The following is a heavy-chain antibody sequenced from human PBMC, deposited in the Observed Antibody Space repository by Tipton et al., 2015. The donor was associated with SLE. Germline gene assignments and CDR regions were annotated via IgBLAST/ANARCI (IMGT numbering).Heavy chain of an antibody. CDR2: IYYSGST. Sequence: TLSLTCTVSGGPISSGGYYWSWNRQHPGKGLEWIGYIYYSGSTYYNPSLKSRVTISIDTSKNQFSLKLSSVTAADTAVYCCARKRLPDLDFDLRGGGALVTVSS. J-gene: IGHJ2*01. D-gene: IGHD6-25*01. CDR1: GGPISSGGYY. V-gene: IGHV4-31*03. CDR3: ARKRLPDLDFDL.